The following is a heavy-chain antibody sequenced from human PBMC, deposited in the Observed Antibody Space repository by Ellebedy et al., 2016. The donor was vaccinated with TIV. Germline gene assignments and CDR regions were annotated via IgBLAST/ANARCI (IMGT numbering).Heavy chain of an antibody. CDR3: ARGLVQGQGRDWGLEY. CDR1: GDPISGYY. D-gene: IGHD3-16*01. J-gene: IGHJ4*02. Sequence: SETLSLXCIVSGDPISGYYWIWVRQPAGKGLEWIGRMYSSGGTDYNPSLKSRVTMSIDTSNNQFSLNLKTVTAADTAVYYCARGLVQGQGRDWGLEYWGQGTLVTVSS. CDR2: MYSSGGT. V-gene: IGHV4-4*07.